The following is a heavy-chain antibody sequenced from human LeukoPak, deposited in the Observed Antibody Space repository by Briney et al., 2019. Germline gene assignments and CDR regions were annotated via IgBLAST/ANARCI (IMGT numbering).Heavy chain of an antibody. V-gene: IGHV1-69*06. CDR1: GATFSNYA. D-gene: IGHD3-10*01. CDR2: IIPIFGTP. CDR3: ASALYYYGSGKPFDY. J-gene: IGHJ4*02. Sequence: ASLRLSSKASGATFSNYAISWVRQAPGQGLEWMAGIIPIFGTPNYAQKFQGRVTITADKSTSTAYMELSSLRSEDTAVYYCASALYYYGSGKPFDYWGQGTLVTVSS.